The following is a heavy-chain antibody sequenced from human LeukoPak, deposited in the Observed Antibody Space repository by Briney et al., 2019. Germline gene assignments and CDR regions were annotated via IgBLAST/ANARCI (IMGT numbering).Heavy chain of an antibody. CDR1: GGSFSGYY. J-gene: IGHJ4*02. D-gene: IGHD6-13*01. CDR3: ARPRYSSSWYIGNHFDY. Sequence: SETLSLTCAVYGGSFSGYYWSWIRQPPGKGLEWIGEINHSGSTNYNPSLKSRVTISVDTSKNQFPLKLSSVTAADTAVYYCARPRYSSSWYIGNHFDYWGQGTLVTVSS. V-gene: IGHV4-34*01. CDR2: INHSGST.